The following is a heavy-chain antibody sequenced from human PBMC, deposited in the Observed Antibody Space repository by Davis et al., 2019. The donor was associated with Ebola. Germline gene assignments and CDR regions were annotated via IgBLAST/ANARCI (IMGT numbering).Heavy chain of an antibody. CDR1: GFSLSTSGVV. CDR3: AHRRVGIAARYFDY. CDR2: LYWDDDK. Sequence: SGPTLVKPTQTLTLTCTFSGFSLSTSGVVVGLVRPPPAYALALLSLLYWDDDKRYSPFLKRRLTITKDTSKNQVVLRMTNMDPVDTATYYCAHRRVGIAARYFDYWGQGTLVTVSS. J-gene: IGHJ4*02. V-gene: IGHV2-5*02. D-gene: IGHD6-6*01.